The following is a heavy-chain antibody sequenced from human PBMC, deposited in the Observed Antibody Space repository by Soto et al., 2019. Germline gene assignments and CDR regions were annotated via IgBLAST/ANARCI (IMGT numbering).Heavy chain of an antibody. V-gene: IGHV3-30-3*01. J-gene: IGHJ4*02. Sequence: QVQLVESGGGVVQPGRSLTIFCTASGFTFKHNAMHWIRQAPAKGLEWVADISYDGSTKNYADSVKGRFTISRDNSKNTRSLQMSALKGEDTANYYCAREGIAESGPNYYDFWGQGTLVAVSS. CDR3: AREGIAESGPNYYDF. CDR2: ISYDGSTK. D-gene: IGHD6-13*01. CDR1: GFTFKHNA.